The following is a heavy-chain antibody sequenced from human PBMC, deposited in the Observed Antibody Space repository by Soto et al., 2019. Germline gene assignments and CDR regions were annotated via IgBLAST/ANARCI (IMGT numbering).Heavy chain of an antibody. D-gene: IGHD2-15*01. CDR1: GGTFSSYT. V-gene: IGHV1-69*08. J-gene: IGHJ3*02. Sequence: QVQLVQSGAEVKKPGSSVKVSCKASGGTFSSYTISWVRQAPGQGLEWMGRIIPILGIANYAQKFQGRVTITADKSTSTAYMELRSLRSEDTAVYYCARDKGDIVVVVAAIRDAFDIWGQGTMVTVSS. CDR3: ARDKGDIVVVVAAIRDAFDI. CDR2: IIPILGIA.